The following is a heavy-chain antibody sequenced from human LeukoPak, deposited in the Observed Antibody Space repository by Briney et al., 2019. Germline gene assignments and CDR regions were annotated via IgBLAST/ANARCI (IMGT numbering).Heavy chain of an antibody. CDR2: ISYDGSNK. CDR1: GFTFSSYA. CDR3: ARDRGRVLLWFGGLDY. V-gene: IGHV3-30*04. D-gene: IGHD3-10*01. J-gene: IGHJ4*02. Sequence: GGSLRLSCAASGFTFSSYAMRWVRQAPGKGLEWVAVISYDGSNKYYADSVKGRFTISRDNSKNTLYLQMNSLRAEETAVYYCARDRGRVLLWFGGLDYWGQGALVTVSS.